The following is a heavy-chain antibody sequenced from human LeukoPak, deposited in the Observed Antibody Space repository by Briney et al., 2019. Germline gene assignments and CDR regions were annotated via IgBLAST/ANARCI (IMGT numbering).Heavy chain of an antibody. J-gene: IGHJ3*02. Sequence: QSGGSLRLSCVASGFNFRTYGMDWVRQAPGKGLEWVSTLNGNGDTTHYADSVKGRFTISRDNSKNTLYLQMNSLRAEDTAVYFFGRDWGYKRTHGFDIWGQGTMGTSS. CDR2: LNGNGDTT. D-gene: IGHD2-2*02. V-gene: IGHV3-23*01. CDR3: GRDWGYKRTHGFDI. CDR1: GFNFRTYG.